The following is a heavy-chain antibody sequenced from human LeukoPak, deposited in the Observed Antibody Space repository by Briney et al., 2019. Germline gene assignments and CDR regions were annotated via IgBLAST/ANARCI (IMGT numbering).Heavy chain of an antibody. CDR2: VNQDGRQK. D-gene: IGHD3-10*01. V-gene: IGHV3-7*05. CDR3: ARDPDLRRGFDGEGY. J-gene: IGHJ4*02. Sequence: PGGSLRLSCAASAFTFSSYWMGWVRQAPGKGLEWVANVNQDGRQKNYVDSVRGRFTISRDSVKNSLYLQMNSLRAEDTAVYYCARDPDLRRGFDGEGYWGQGTLVTVSS. CDR1: AFTFSSYW.